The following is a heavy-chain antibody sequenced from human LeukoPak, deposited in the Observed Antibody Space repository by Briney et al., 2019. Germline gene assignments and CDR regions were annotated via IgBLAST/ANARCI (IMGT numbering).Heavy chain of an antibody. J-gene: IGHJ3*02. D-gene: IGHD2-21*02. CDR2: INPSGGST. Sequence: ASVKVSCKASGYTFTSYYMHWVRQAPGQGLEWMGIINPSGGSTSYAQKFQGRVTMTRDTSTSTVYMELSSLRSEDTAVYYCARGGVVTAILSYDAFDIWGQGTMVTVSS. CDR3: ARGGVVTAILSYDAFDI. CDR1: GYTFTSYY. V-gene: IGHV1-46*01.